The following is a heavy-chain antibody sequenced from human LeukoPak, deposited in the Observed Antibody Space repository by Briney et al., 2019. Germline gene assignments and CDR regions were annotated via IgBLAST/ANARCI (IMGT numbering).Heavy chain of an antibody. V-gene: IGHV4-34*01. CDR2: INHSGST. Sequence: PSETLSLTCAVYGGSFSGYYWSWIRQPPGKGLEWIGEINHSGSTNYNPSLKSRVTISVDKSKNQFSLKLSSVTAADTAVYYCARQNHPYDSSGYYSYRDWGQGTLVTVSS. CDR3: ARQNHPYDSSGYYSYRD. D-gene: IGHD3-22*01. CDR1: GGSFSGYY. J-gene: IGHJ4*02.